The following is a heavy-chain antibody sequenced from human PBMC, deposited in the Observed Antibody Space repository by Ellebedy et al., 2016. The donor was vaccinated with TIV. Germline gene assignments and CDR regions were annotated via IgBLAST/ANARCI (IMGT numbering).Heavy chain of an antibody. V-gene: IGHV4-59*01. D-gene: IGHD6-13*01. CDR1: GGSISTYY. CDR2: IYYSGST. CDR3: ARGMRQQLVQRGAHYYYYMDV. J-gene: IGHJ6*03. Sequence: SETLSLTCTVSGGSISTYYWSWIRQPPGKGLEWIGYIYYSGSTNYNPSLKSRVTISVDTSKNQFSLKLSSVTAADTAVYYCARGMRQQLVQRGAHYYYYMDVWGKGTTVTVSS.